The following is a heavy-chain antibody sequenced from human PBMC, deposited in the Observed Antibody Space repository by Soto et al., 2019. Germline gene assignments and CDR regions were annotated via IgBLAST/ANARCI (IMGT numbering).Heavy chain of an antibody. CDR1: GFTFSNYG. J-gene: IGHJ4*02. CDR2: VSYDADNK. Sequence: QVQLVESGGDVVQPGSSLRLACAASGFTFSNYGMHWVRQAPGKGLEWVAYVSYDADNKYYADSVRGRFTISRDNSENTLHLQMDSLSGADSALYFCASGTSFDHWGQGTPVSVSS. V-gene: IGHV3-30*03. CDR3: ASGTSFDH.